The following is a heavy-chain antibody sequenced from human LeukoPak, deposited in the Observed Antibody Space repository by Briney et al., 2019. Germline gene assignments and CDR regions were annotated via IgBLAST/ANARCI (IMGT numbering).Heavy chain of an antibody. V-gene: IGHV4-59*01. CDR3: ARDTGDYLDY. Sequence: SETLSLTCTVSGGSSSSYYWSWIRQPPGKGLEWIGYIYYSGSTNYNPPLKGRVTISVDTSRNQFSLKLSSVTAADTAVYYCARDTGDYLDYWGQGTLVTVSS. D-gene: IGHD1-14*01. CDR1: GGSSSSYY. CDR2: IYYSGST. J-gene: IGHJ4*02.